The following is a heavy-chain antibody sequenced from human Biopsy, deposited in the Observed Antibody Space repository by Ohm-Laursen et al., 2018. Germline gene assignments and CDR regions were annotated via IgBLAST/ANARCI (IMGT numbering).Heavy chain of an antibody. CDR2: FAPENGKT. Sequence: SSVKVSCKVSGYTLTELSMHWVRQAPGKGLEWKGGFAPENGKTVYTQNFQARVSMTEDTSTDTAYMELRSLRSEDTAVYYCVADINVWNVNYWGQGTQVTVSS. V-gene: IGHV1-24*01. CDR3: VADINVWNVNY. CDR1: GYTLTELS. J-gene: IGHJ4*02. D-gene: IGHD1-1*01.